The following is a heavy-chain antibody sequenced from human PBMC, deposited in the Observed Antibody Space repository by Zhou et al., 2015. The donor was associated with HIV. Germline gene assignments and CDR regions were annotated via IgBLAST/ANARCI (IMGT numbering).Heavy chain of an antibody. Sequence: QVQLVQSGAEVKKPGSSVKVSCKASGGTFSSYTISWVRQAPGQGLEWMGRIIPILGIANYAQKFQGRVTITADKSTSTAYMELSSLRSEDTAVYYCAREPDTAAAPKYYYYGMDVWGQGTTVTVSS. CDR1: GGTFSSYT. J-gene: IGHJ6*02. V-gene: IGHV1-69*08. CDR2: IIPILGIA. D-gene: IGHD6-13*01. CDR3: AREPDTAAAPKYYYYGMDV.